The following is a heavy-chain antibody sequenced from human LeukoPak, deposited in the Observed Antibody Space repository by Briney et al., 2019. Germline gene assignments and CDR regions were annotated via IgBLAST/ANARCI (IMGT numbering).Heavy chain of an antibody. V-gene: IGHV3-7*01. CDR1: GFTFSTYW. Sequence: PGGSLRLSCAASGFTFSTYWMTWVRQAPGKGLDWVGNIKQDGSETYYADSLKGRFTISRDNAKSALYLQMNGLRVEDTAVYFCAIWETDQGGEFDSWGQGTLVTVSS. J-gene: IGHJ4*02. D-gene: IGHD3-16*01. CDR3: AIWETDQGGEFDS. CDR2: IKQDGSET.